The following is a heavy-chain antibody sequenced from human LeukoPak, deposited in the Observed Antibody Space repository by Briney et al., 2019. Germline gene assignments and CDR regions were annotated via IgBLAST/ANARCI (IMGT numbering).Heavy chain of an antibody. CDR3: ARLLAGYCSSTSCYDPPRPNWFDP. D-gene: IGHD2-2*01. CDR2: IKQDGSEK. CDR1: GFTVSSYW. J-gene: IGHJ5*02. Sequence: GGSLRLSCAASGFTVSSYWMSWVRQAPGKGLEWVANIKQDGSEKYYVDSVKGRFTISRDNAKNSLYLQMNSLRAEDTAVYYCARLLAGYCSSTSCYDPPRPNWFDPWGQGTLVTVSS. V-gene: IGHV3-7*01.